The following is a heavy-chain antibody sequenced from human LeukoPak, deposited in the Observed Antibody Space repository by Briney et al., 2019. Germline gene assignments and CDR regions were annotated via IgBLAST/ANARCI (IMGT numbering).Heavy chain of an antibody. CDR1: GGSISSSSYY. CDR3: ARRAHYYDSSGYETPDY. D-gene: IGHD3-22*01. Sequence: SETLSLTCTVSGGSISSSSYYWGWIRQPPGKGLEWIGSIHYSGSTYYNPSLKSRVTISVDTSKNQFSLKLSSVTAADTAVYYCARRAHYYDSSGYETPDYWGQGTLVTVSS. J-gene: IGHJ4*02. CDR2: IHYSGST. V-gene: IGHV4-39*01.